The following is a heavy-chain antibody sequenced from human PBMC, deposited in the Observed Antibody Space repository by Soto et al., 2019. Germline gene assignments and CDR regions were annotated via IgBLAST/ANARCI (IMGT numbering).Heavy chain of an antibody. CDR2: IIYDGSNK. V-gene: IGHV3-30*14. J-gene: IGHJ4*02. CDR1: GLTFSRYA. D-gene: IGHD1-7*01. CDR3: AAELGNTAHEGQDY. Sequence: QVQLVESGAGVVQPGRSLRLSCAASGLTFSRYAMHWVRQAPGKGLEWVAVIIYDGSNKHYADSVQGRFTISRDNSKNTLYLQMNSLRAEDTAEYYCAAELGNTAHEGQDYWGQGTLVSVSS.